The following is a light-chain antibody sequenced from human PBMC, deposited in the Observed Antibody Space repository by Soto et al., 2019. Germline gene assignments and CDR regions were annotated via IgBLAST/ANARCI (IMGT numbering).Light chain of an antibody. CDR3: SSYAGSNNYV. CDR2: EVN. Sequence: QSVLTQPPSASGSPGQSVTISCTGTSSDVGDYNYVSWYQQHPGKAPKLMIYEVNKRPSGVPDRFSASKSGNTASLTVFGLQAEDEADYYCSSYAGSNNYVFGTGTKVTVL. CDR1: SSDVGDYNY. J-gene: IGLJ1*01. V-gene: IGLV2-8*01.